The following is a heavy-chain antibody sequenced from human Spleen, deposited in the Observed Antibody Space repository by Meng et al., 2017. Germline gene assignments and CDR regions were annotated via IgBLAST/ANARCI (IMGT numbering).Heavy chain of an antibody. CDR3: TRDGYSDCSRTSCFDY. D-gene: IGHD2-2*01. CDR2: IDTRTGSP. V-gene: IGHV7-4-1*02. J-gene: IGHJ4*02. CDR1: GYTLTSYA. Sequence: QGVLCQVGSELGKPGALGKVLSKASGYTLTSYAINWLRQAPGQGLEWMGWIDTRTGSPRYAQGFKGRLVFSSDTSVSTAYLQISGLKADDTAVYYCTRDGYSDCSRTSCFDYWGQGTLVTVS.